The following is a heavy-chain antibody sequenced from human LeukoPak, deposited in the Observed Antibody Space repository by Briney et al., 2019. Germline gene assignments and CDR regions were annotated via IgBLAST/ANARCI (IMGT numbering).Heavy chain of an antibody. CDR2: IKSKTDGGTT. CDR3: TTPFYGDYGRDV. J-gene: IGHJ6*02. V-gene: IGHV3-15*01. CDR1: GFTFSNAW. D-gene: IGHD4-17*01. Sequence: HPGGSLRLSCAASGFTFSNAWMSWVRQAPGKGLEWVGRIKSKTDGGTTDYAAPVKGRFTISRDDSKNTLCLQVNSLKTEDTAVYYCTTPFYGDYGRDVWGQGTTVTVSS.